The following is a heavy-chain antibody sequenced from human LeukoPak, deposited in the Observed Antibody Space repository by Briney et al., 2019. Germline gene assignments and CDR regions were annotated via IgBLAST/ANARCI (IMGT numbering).Heavy chain of an antibody. D-gene: IGHD1-26*01. Sequence: PGGSLRLSYAASGFTFSTYSMNWVRQAPGKGLEWVSYISSSSSTKYYADSVKGRFTISRDNAKNSLYLQMNSLRAEDTAVYYCARDRSGSYIDYWGRGTLVTVSS. CDR2: ISSSSSTK. CDR1: GFTFSTYS. J-gene: IGHJ4*02. V-gene: IGHV3-48*01. CDR3: ARDRSGSYIDY.